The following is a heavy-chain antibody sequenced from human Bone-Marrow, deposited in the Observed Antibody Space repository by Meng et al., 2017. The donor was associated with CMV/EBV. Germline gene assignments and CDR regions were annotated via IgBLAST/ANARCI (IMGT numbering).Heavy chain of an antibody. J-gene: IGHJ3*02. CDR2: IRSKANSYAT. D-gene: IGHD3-10*01. CDR3: TRLGGDAFDI. Sequence: GESLKISCEASGFTFSGSAMHWVRQASGKGLEWVGRIRSKANSYATAYAASVKGRFTISRDDSKNTAYLQMNSLKTEDTAVYYCTRLGGDAFDIWGQGTMVTVSS. V-gene: IGHV3-73*01. CDR1: GFTFSGSA.